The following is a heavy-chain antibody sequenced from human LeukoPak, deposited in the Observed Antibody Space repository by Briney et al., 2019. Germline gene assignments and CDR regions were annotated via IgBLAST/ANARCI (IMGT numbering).Heavy chain of an antibody. Sequence: PSETLSLTCTVSGGSISSGDYYWSWIGHPPGKGRGWIGYIFYSGSTYYNPSLKSRVTISVDTSKNQFSLKLSSVTAADTAVYYCARQRGDTAMVTPYYYYGMDVWGQGTTVTASS. CDR3: ARQRGDTAMVTPYYYYGMDV. CDR1: GGSISSGDYY. D-gene: IGHD5-18*01. V-gene: IGHV4-30-4*01. CDR2: IFYSGST. J-gene: IGHJ6*02.